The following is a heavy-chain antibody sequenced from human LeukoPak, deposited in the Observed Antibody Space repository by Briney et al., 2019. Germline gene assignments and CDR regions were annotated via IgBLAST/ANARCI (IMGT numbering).Heavy chain of an antibody. CDR1: GFTFSSYG. V-gene: IGHV3-30*18. Sequence: GGSLRLSCAASGFTFSSYGMHWVRQAPGKGLEWVAVISYDGSNKYYADSVKGRFTISRDNSKNTLYLHMNSLRAEDTAVYYCAKNPPTVTTLFDPWGQGTLVTVSS. CDR2: ISYDGSNK. CDR3: AKNPPTVTTLFDP. J-gene: IGHJ5*02. D-gene: IGHD4-17*01.